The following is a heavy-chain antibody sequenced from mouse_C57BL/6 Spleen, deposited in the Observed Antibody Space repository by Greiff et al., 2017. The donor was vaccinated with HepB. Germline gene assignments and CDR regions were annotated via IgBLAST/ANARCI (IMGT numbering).Heavy chain of an antibody. D-gene: IGHD2-4*01. V-gene: IGHV1-75*01. CDR1: GYTFTDYY. CDR3: ARDYDVPAWFAY. Sequence: VQGVESGPELVKPGASVKISCKASGYTFTDYYINWVKQRPGQGLEWIGWIFPGSGSTYYNEKFKGKATLTVDKSSSTAYMLLSSLTSEDSAVYFCARDYDVPAWFAYWGQGTLVTVSA. CDR2: IFPGSGST. J-gene: IGHJ3*01.